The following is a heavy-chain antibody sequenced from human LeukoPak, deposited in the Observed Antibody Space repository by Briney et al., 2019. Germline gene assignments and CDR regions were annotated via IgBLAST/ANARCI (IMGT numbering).Heavy chain of an antibody. CDR1: EFTFSLYA. Sequence: GGSLRLSCAASEFTFSLYAMNWVRQAPGKGLEWVSYINDVSADIHYADSVKGRFTISRDNARNTLYLQMNSLRAEDTAVYYCARDTYQPGRIDSWGQGTLVIVSS. CDR2: INDVSADI. V-gene: IGHV3-21*05. D-gene: IGHD2-2*01. CDR3: ARDTYQPGRIDS. J-gene: IGHJ4*02.